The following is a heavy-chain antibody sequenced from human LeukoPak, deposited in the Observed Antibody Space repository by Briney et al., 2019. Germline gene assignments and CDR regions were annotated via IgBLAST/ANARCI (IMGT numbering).Heavy chain of an antibody. Sequence: GASVKVSCKASGYTFTSYDINWVRQATGQGLEWMGWMNPNNGNTGYAQKFQGRVTMTRNTSISTAYMELSSLRSEDTAVYYCARGRMVRGVTWWFDPWGQGTLVTVSS. CDR2: MNPNNGNT. CDR1: GYTFTSYD. CDR3: ARGRMVRGVTWWFDP. J-gene: IGHJ5*02. D-gene: IGHD3-10*01. V-gene: IGHV1-8*01.